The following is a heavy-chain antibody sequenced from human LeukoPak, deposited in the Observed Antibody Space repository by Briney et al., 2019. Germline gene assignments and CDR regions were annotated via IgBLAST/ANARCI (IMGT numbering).Heavy chain of an antibody. J-gene: IGHJ4*02. D-gene: IGHD3-3*01. V-gene: IGHV4-39*01. CDR1: GGSINSNNYY. CDR2: IYSSGSA. CDR3: QSRYLEWLLEY. Sequence: SSETLSLTCTVSGGSINSNNYYWGWIRQPPGKGLEWIGSIYSSGSAYYNPSLKSRVTISVDTSKNQFSLRLSSVTAADTAVYYCQSRYLEWLLEYWGQGTLVTVSS.